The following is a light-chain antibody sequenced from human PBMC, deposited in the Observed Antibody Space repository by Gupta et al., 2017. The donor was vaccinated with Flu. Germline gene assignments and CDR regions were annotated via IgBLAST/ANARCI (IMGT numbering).Light chain of an antibody. V-gene: IGLV3-1*01. Sequence: SYELTQPPSVSVSPGQTARIICSGDKLGDKYACWYQQTPGQSPVVVIYQDSKRPSGIPERFSGSNSGNTATRTISETQAMDEADYYCQAWDSSTACEFGGGTKLTV. CDR1: KLGDKY. CDR3: QAWDSSTACE. J-gene: IGLJ3*02. CDR2: QDS.